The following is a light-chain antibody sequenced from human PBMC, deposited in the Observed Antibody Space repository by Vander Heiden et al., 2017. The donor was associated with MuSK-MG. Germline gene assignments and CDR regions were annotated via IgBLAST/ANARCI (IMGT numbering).Light chain of an antibody. CDR3: RQSIQLPRT. Sequence: DLVLTQPPLSLSVTPGQPASISCKSSQSLLHSDGKTYSYWYLQKPGPPPRLLIYVAANRGSGVPDRFSGSGSGTEFTLKISRVEAEEVGVYYGRQSIQLPRTFGQGTKVEIK. V-gene: IGKV2D-29*01. J-gene: IGKJ1*01. CDR1: QSLLHSDGKTY. CDR2: VAA.